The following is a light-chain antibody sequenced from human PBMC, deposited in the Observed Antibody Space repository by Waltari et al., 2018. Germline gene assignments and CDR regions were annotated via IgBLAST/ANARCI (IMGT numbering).Light chain of an antibody. CDR2: AAS. Sequence: DIQMTQSPVSLSASVGDTVTITCRASHNIGTFLSWYQQRPAKAPTVLIYAASTLQRGVPSSFSGSGSGTDFTLTIFSLQPEDFATYFCQQTYSALCCTFGQGTKLEIK. CDR1: HNIGTF. CDR3: QQTYSALCCT. V-gene: IGKV1-39*01. J-gene: IGKJ2*02.